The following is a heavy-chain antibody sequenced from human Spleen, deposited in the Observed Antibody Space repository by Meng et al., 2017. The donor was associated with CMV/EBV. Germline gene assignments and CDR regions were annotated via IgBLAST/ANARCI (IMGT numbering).Heavy chain of an antibody. D-gene: IGHD6-13*01. J-gene: IGHJ4*02. Sequence: SGFSFSNYALTWVRQAPGKRLECVSTVSRSGANTYYADSVRGRFTISRDNSRNTVYLQMNSLRAEDTALYYCAKRYSSAWYYFDYWGQGTLVTVSS. CDR2: VSRSGANT. CDR1: GFSFSNYA. CDR3: AKRYSSAWYYFDY. V-gene: IGHV3-23*01.